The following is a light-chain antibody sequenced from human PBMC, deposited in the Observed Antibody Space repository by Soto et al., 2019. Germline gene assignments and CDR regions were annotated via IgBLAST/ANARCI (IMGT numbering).Light chain of an antibody. CDR1: QDIRTS. CDR3: QHYNKHPPFT. Sequence: DIQMTQSPSSLSASVGARVSITCQASQDIRTSLSWFQYKPGRAPKLLIYGASYLETGVPSRFRGSGSGTDFTFTITSLQPEDIATYYCQHYNKHPPFTFGPGTIVDIK. J-gene: IGKJ3*01. V-gene: IGKV1-33*01. CDR2: GAS.